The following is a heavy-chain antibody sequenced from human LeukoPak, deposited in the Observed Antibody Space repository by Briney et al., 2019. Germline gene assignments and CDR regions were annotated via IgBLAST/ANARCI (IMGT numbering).Heavy chain of an antibody. D-gene: IGHD3-10*01. V-gene: IGHV1-8*01. J-gene: IGHJ6*02. Sequence: ASVKVSCKASGYTFTSYDINWVRQATGQGLEWMGWMNPNSGNTGYAQKFQGRVTMTRNTSISTAYMELSSLRSEDTAVYYCARDFNPGGYYYYGMDVWGQGTTVTVSS. CDR3: ARDFNPGGYYYYGMDV. CDR1: GYTFTSYD. CDR2: MNPNSGNT.